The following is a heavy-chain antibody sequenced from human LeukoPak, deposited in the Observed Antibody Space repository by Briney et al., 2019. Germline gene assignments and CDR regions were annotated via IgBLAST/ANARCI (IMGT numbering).Heavy chain of an antibody. CDR3: ARDMGPDCSRNSCWDS. V-gene: IGHV4-59*01. Sequence: SETLSLTCTVSGGSISNYYWSWIRQPPGKGLEWIGYIYYSGSTNFNPSLKSRVTMSVDTSKNQFSLRLSSVTAADTAVYYCARDMGPDCSRNSCWDSWGQGTLVTVSS. CDR2: IYYSGST. J-gene: IGHJ4*02. D-gene: IGHD2-15*01. CDR1: GGSISNYY.